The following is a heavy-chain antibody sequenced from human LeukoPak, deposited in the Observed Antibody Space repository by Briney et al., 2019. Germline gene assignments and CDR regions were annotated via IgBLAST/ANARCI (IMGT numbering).Heavy chain of an antibody. CDR2: ISGSGGST. V-gene: IGHV3-23*01. Sequence: PGASLRLSCAASGFTFSSYAMSWARQAPGKGLEWVSAISGSGGSTYYADSVKGRFTISRDNSKNTLYLQMNSLRAEDTAVYYCAKGRDGYNSLDYFDYWGQGTLVTVSS. D-gene: IGHD5-24*01. CDR3: AKGRDGYNSLDYFDY. CDR1: GFTFSSYA. J-gene: IGHJ4*02.